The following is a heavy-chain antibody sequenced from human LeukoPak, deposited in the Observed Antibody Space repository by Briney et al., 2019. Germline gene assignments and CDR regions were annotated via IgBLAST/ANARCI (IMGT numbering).Heavy chain of an antibody. J-gene: IGHJ3*02. CDR3: ARSITMVRGPAFDI. Sequence: GGSLRLSCAASGFTFSSYDMHWVRQVTGKGLEWVSAIGTAGDTYYPGSVKGRFTISRENAKNSLYLQMNSLRAGDTAVYYCARSITMVRGPAFDIWGQGTMVTVSS. D-gene: IGHD3-10*01. CDR2: IGTAGDT. V-gene: IGHV3-13*01. CDR1: GFTFSSYD.